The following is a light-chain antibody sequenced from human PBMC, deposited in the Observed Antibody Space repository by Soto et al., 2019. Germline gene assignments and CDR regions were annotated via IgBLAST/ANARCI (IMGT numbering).Light chain of an antibody. Sequence: EIVLTQSPATLSLSPGETATLSCRASQSVSNYLAWYQHKPGQAPRLLIYGASNRATGVSARISGSGSGRDFSLTINSLEPEDSAVYYCHQRTHSPSITFGQGTRLET. V-gene: IGKV3-11*02. CDR1: QSVSNY. CDR3: HQRTHSPSIT. J-gene: IGKJ5*01. CDR2: GAS.